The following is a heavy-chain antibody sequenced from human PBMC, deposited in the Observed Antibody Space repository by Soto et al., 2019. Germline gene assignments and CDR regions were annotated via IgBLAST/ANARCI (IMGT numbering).Heavy chain of an antibody. V-gene: IGHV1-69*11. CDR3: ARDWGGNTHFFDH. CDR2: IIPILGTA. D-gene: IGHD3-10*01. CDR1: GGTFSSDA. Sequence: QVQLVQSGAEVKKPGSSVKVSCKASGGTFSSDAISWVRQAPGQGLEWMGGIIPILGTAKYAEKFQGRVTIIADESTSTAYMDLSSLTSEDTAVYFCARDWGGNTHFFDHWGQGTLVTVSS. J-gene: IGHJ4*02.